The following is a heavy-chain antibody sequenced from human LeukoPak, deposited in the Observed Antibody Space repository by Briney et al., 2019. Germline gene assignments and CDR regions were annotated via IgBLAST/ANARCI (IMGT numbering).Heavy chain of an antibody. J-gene: IGHJ4*02. CDR3: ARGLPGGQLSRYDY. Sequence: SETLSLTXSVSGYSISSGYYWGWIRQPPGKGLEWMGIIYQSGKTYCNPSLESRVTISVDTSKNQFSLKMNSMTAADTAMYYCARGLPGGQLSRYDYWGQGILVTVSS. D-gene: IGHD6-13*01. V-gene: IGHV4-38-2*02. CDR2: IYQSGKT. CDR1: GYSISSGYY.